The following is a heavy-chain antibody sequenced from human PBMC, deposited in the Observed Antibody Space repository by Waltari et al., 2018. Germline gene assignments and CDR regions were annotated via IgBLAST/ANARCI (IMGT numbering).Heavy chain of an antibody. CDR3: ARHQRRGLRGLDV. CDR2: IDHRGVT. V-gene: IGHV4-34*02. J-gene: IGHJ4*02. D-gene: IGHD1-26*01. Sequence: QVQLKQWGTGLLRPSETLSLKCAVYGVTLTGYYWTWVRQSPGKGLEWIGEIDHRGVTNINLSLMSRGFRSVDTSDKQLSLKLRSVTAADTAVYYCARHQRRGLRGLDVWGQGTQVAVSS. CDR1: GVTLTGYY.